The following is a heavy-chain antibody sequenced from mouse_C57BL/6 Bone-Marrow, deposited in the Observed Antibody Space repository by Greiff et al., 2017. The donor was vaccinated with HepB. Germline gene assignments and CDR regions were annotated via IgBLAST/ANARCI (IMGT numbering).Heavy chain of an antibody. CDR2: IDPENGDT. V-gene: IGHV14-4*01. D-gene: IGHD2-2*01. CDR3: TYGYDGY. J-gene: IGHJ3*01. CDR1: GFNIKDDY. Sequence: EVQLQQSGAELVRPGASVKLSCTASGFNIKDDYMHWVKQRPEQGLEWIGWIDPENGDTEYASKFQGKATITADTSSNTAYLQLSSLTSEDTAVYYCTYGYDGYWGQGTLVTVSA.